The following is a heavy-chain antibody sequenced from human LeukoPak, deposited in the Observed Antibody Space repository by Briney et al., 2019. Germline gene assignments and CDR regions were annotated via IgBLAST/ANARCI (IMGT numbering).Heavy chain of an antibody. D-gene: IGHD1-20*01. J-gene: IGHJ4*02. CDR1: GGSISSGGYY. CDR3: ARGITGTQALH. V-gene: IGHV4-39*01. Sequence: SETLSLTCTVSGGSISSGGYYWSWIRQPPGKGLEWIGSIYYTGSTYYNPSLKSRVTISVDTSKNRFSLRLNSVTAADTAVYYCARGITGTQALHWGQGTLVTVSS. CDR2: IYYTGST.